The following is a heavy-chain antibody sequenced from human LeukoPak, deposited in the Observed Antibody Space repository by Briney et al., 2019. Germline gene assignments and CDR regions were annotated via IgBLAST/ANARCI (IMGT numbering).Heavy chain of an antibody. D-gene: IGHD3-10*01. V-gene: IGHV4-38-2*02. CDR3: ARERDFYGSGTYRDFDY. Sequence: PGRSLRLSCAASGFTFSSYGMHWVRQAQGKGLEWIGSIYHSGTTYYNPSLKSRVAISVDTSRNQFSLKLTSVTAADTAVYYCARERDFYGSGTYRDFDYWGQGTLVTVSS. J-gene: IGHJ4*02. CDR2: IYHSGTT. CDR1: GFTFSSYG.